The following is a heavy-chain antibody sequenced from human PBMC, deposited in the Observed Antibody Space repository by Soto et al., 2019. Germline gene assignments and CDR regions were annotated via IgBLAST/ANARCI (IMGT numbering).Heavy chain of an antibody. Sequence: EVQLLESGGGLVQPGGSLRLSCAASGFTFSSYAMSWVRQATGKGLEWVSAISGSGGSTYYADSVKGRFTISRDNSKNTLYRQQNSLRAEDTAVYYCAKDECQTYSGSDYGPQLGQWGQGTLVTVSS. D-gene: IGHD1-26*01. CDR1: GFTFSSYA. CDR2: ISGSGGST. J-gene: IGHJ4*02. CDR3: AKDECQTYSGSDYGPQLGQ. V-gene: IGHV3-23*01.